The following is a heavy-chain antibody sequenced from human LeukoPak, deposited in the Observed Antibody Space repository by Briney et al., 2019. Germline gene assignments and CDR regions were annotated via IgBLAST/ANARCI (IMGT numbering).Heavy chain of an antibody. CDR3: ARGTYYDFWSGSLGGMDV. Sequence: GGSLRLSCAASGFTFSSYAMSWVRQAPGKGLEWVAVIWYDGSNKYYADSVKGRFTISRDNSKNTLYLQMNSLRAEDTAVYYCARGTYYDFWSGSLGGMDVWGQGTTVTVSS. CDR2: IWYDGSNK. CDR1: GFTFSSYA. V-gene: IGHV3-33*08. J-gene: IGHJ6*02. D-gene: IGHD3-3*01.